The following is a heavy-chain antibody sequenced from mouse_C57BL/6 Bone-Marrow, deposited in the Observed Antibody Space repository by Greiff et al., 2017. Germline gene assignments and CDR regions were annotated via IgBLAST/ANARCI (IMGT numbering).Heavy chain of an antibody. CDR2: ISYGGSYT. V-gene: IGHV5-4*01. CDR1: GFTFSSYA. Sequence: EVKLVESGGGLVKPGGSLKLSCAASGFTFSSYAMSWVRQTPEKRLEWVATISYGGSYTYYPDNVKGRFTISRDNAKNNLYLQMSHLKSEDTAMYYCARDGYDYDYWGQGTTLTVSS. D-gene: IGHD2-4*01. CDR3: ARDGYDYDY. J-gene: IGHJ2*01.